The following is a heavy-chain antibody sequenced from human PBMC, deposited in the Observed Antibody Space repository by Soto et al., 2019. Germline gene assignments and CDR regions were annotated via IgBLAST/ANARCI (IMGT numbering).Heavy chain of an antibody. J-gene: IGHJ4*02. CDR2: IHHSGSA. V-gene: IGHV4-59*12. Sequence: QVQLQESGPGLVKPSETLSLTCTVSGGSTSNYYWGWIRQPPGKGLEWIGYIHHSGSANNNPSLGGRVTIALDTRKNQFSLRLTSVTAADAAVYYGARENYYDYWGQGTLVIVSS. CDR3: ARENYYDY. CDR1: GGSTSNYY.